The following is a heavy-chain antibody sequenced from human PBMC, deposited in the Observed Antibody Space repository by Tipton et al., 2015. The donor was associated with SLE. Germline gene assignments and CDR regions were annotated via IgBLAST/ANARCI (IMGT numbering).Heavy chain of an antibody. J-gene: IGHJ4*02. V-gene: IGHV4-34*01. CDR3: ARGGGSPSY. D-gene: IGHD2-15*01. CDR2: INHSGST. CDR1: GGSFSGYY. Sequence: TLSLTCAVYGGSFSGYYWSWIRQPPGKGLEWIGEINHSGSTNYNPPLKSRVTISVDTSKNQFSLKLTSVTAADTAVYYCARGGGSPSYWGQGTLVTVSS.